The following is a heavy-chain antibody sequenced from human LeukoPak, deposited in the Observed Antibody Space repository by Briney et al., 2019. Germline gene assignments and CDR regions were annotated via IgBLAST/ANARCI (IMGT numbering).Heavy chain of an antibody. CDR1: GGSISSGGYY. CDR2: IYHSGST. D-gene: IGHD7-27*01. V-gene: IGHV4-30-2*01. Sequence: PSETLTLTCTVSGGSISSGGYYWSWIRQPPGKGLEWIGYIYHSGSTYYNPSLKSRVTISVDRSKNQFSLKLSSVTAADTAVYYCARDGPGVDYWGQGTLVTVSS. CDR3: ARDGPGVDY. J-gene: IGHJ4*02.